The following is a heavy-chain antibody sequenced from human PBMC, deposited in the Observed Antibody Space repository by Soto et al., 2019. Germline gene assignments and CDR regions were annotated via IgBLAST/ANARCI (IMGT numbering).Heavy chain of an antibody. Sequence: QVQLVQSGAEVKKPGSSVKVSCKASGGTFSSYTISWVRQAPGQGLEWMGRIIPILGIANYAQKFQGRVTITADKSTSTAYMELSSLRSEDTAVYYCARDGGSYSDWFDPWGQGTLVTVSS. CDR3: ARDGGSYSDWFDP. V-gene: IGHV1-69*08. CDR2: IIPILGIA. J-gene: IGHJ5*02. CDR1: GGTFSSYT. D-gene: IGHD1-26*01.